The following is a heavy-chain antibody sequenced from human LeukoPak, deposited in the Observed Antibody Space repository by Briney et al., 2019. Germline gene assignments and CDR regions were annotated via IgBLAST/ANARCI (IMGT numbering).Heavy chain of an antibody. CDR2: IIPIFVTP. CDR3: ARAPGTMIVVDY. CDR1: GGTFDSYA. D-gene: IGHD3-22*01. J-gene: IGHJ4*02. V-gene: IGHV1-69*06. Sequence: SVKVSCKASGGTFDSYALSWVRQAPGRGLEWMGGIIPIFVTPNYAQRFQGRVTITADKSTSTAYMELTSLRPDDTAVYYCARAPGTMIVVDYWGQGTLVTVSS.